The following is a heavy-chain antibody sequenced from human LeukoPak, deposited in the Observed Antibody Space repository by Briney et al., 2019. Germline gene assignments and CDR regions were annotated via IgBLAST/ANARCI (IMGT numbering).Heavy chain of an antibody. V-gene: IGHV4-34*01. CDR3: ARVRLLWYYYYCGMDV. CDR1: GGSFSGYY. CDR2: INHSGST. J-gene: IGHJ6*02. D-gene: IGHD3-3*01. Sequence: PSETLSLTCAVYGGSFSGYYWSWIRQPPGKGLEWIGEINHSGSTNYNPSLKSRVTISVDTSKNQFSLKLSSVTAADTAVYYCARVRLLWYYYYCGMDVWGQGTTVTVSS.